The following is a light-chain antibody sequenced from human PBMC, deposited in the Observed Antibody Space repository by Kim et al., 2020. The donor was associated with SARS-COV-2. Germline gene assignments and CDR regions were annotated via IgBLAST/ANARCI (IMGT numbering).Light chain of an antibody. CDR2: AAS. CDR3: QSYNSAPWT. Sequence: SAAVGDRGTITCRASQDISHYLAWFQQKPGEAPKLLIYAASALHSEVPSRFSGSGSGTDFTLTISSLQPEDVATFYCQSYNSAPWTFGQGTKLEI. J-gene: IGKJ1*01. V-gene: IGKV1-27*01. CDR1: QDISHY.